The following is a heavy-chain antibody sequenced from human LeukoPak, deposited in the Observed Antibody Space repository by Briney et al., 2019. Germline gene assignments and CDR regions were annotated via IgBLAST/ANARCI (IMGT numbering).Heavy chain of an antibody. J-gene: IGHJ4*02. CDR3: APQSAAAGVFDY. D-gene: IGHD6-13*01. CDR1: GFTFSSYS. V-gene: IGHV3-30*03. Sequence: GGSLRLSCAASGFTFSSYSMNWVRQAPGKGLEWVAVISYDGSNKYYADSVKGRFTISRDNAKNSLYLQMNSLRAEDTAVYYCAPQSAAAGVFDYWGQGTLVTVSS. CDR2: ISYDGSNK.